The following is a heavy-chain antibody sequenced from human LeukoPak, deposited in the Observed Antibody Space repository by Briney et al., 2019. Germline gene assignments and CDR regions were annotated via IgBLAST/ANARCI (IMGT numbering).Heavy chain of an antibody. J-gene: IGHJ4*02. CDR3: ARADLDAAMPFDY. V-gene: IGHV3-23*01. CDR2: IGGSGGDT. CDR1: GFTFSNYI. Sequence: GGSLRLSCAASGFTFSNYIMTWVRQAPGKGLEWVSAIGGSGGDTYYADSVKGRFTISRDNSKNTLSLQMNSLRAEDTAVYYCARADLDAAMPFDYWGQGTPVTVSS. D-gene: IGHD5-18*01.